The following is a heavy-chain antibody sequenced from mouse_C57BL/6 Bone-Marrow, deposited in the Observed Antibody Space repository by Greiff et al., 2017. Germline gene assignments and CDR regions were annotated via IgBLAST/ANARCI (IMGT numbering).Heavy chain of an antibody. CDR2: INPNNGGT. CDR1: GYTFTDYY. J-gene: IGHJ2*01. CDR3: SRGYYGSRPYYFDY. Sequence: EVQLQQSGPELVKPGASVKISCKASGYTFTDYYMNWVKQSHGKSLEWIGDINPNNGGTSYNQKFKGKATLTVDKSSSTAYMELRSLTSEDSAVYYWSRGYYGSRPYYFDYWGQGTTLTGSS. V-gene: IGHV1-26*01. D-gene: IGHD1-1*01.